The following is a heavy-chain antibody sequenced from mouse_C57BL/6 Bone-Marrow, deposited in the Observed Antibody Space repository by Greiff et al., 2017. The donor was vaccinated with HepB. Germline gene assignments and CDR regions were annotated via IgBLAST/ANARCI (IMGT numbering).Heavy chain of an antibody. CDR3: ARSMAVVARGYAMDY. D-gene: IGHD1-1*01. J-gene: IGHJ4*01. CDR2: ISSGSSTL. V-gene: IGHV5-17*01. CDR1: GFTFSDYG. Sequence: EVKLMESGGGLVKPGGSLKLSCAASGFTFSDYGMHWVRQAPEKGLEWVAYISSGSSTLYYADTVKGRFTISRDNAKNTLFLQMTSLRSEDTAMYYCARSMAVVARGYAMDYWGQGTSVTVSS.